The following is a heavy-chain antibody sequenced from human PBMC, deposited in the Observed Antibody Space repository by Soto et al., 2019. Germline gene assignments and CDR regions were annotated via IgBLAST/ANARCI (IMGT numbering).Heavy chain of an antibody. CDR1: GGTFSSYA. V-gene: IGHV1-69*01. CDR2: IIPIFGTA. Sequence: QVQLVQSGAEVKKPGSSVKVSCKASGGTFSSYAISWVRQAPGQGLEWMGGIIPIFGTANYAQKFQGRVTITADESTSTAYMELSCLRSEDTAVYYCARDGARASSSSWAPYYYYYGMDVWGQGTTVTVSS. CDR3: ARDGARASSSSWAPYYYYYGMDV. D-gene: IGHD6-6*01. J-gene: IGHJ6*02.